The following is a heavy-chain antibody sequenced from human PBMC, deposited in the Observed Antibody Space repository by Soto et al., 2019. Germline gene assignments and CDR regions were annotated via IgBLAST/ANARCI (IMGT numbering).Heavy chain of an antibody. CDR2: VFYSGAT. CDR3: ARAGFSYGHLLF. CDR1: GGPIKTGDYY. Sequence: TLSLTCNVSGGPIKTGDYYWNWIRQPPGKGLEWIGYVFYSGATNYSPSLKSRAAISMDTSKNQFSLSLTSVTAADTAVYYCARAGFSYGHLLFWGQGIRVTVS. V-gene: IGHV4-30-4*01. J-gene: IGHJ4*02. D-gene: IGHD3-10*01.